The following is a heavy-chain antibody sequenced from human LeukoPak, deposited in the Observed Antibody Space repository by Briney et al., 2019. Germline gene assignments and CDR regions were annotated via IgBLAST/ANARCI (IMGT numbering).Heavy chain of an antibody. V-gene: IGHV1-46*01. Sequence: ASVKVSCKASGYTITNNYMHWVRQAPGQGLEWMGVINPSGTGTSYAQKFQGRITMTRDMSTSTVYMELSSLRSEDTAVYYCARENTHHDDGAFDIWGQGTMVTVSS. CDR1: GYTITNNY. D-gene: IGHD1-1*01. J-gene: IGHJ3*02. CDR3: ARENTHHDDGAFDI. CDR2: INPSGTGT.